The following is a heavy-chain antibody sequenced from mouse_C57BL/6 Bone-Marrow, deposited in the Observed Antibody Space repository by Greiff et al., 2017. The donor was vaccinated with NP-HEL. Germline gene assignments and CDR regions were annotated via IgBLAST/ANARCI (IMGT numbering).Heavy chain of an antibody. J-gene: IGHJ3*01. Sequence: QVQLQQSGAELVRPGTSVKMSCKASGYTFTNYWIGWAKQRPGHGLEWIGDIYPGGGYTNYNEKFKGKATLTADKSSSTAYMQVSSLTSEDSAIYYCTRCDYGTWFAYWGQGTLATVSA. CDR1: GYTFTNYW. D-gene: IGHD1-2*01. CDR3: TRCDYGTWFAY. V-gene: IGHV1-63*01. CDR2: IYPGGGYT.